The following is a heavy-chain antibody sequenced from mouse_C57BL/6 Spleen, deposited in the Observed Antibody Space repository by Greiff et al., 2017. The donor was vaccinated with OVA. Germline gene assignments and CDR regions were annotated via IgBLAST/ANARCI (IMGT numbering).Heavy chain of an antibody. J-gene: IGHJ2*01. D-gene: IGHD1-1*02. CDR3: ARDYGPHYYFDY. CDR1: GFTFSSYA. Sequence: EVKLLESGGGLVKPGGSLKLSCAASGFTFSSYAMSWVRQTPEKRLEWVATISDGGSYTYYPDNVKGRFTISRDNAKNNLYLQMSHLKSEDTAMYYCARDYGPHYYFDYWGQGTTLTVSS. V-gene: IGHV5-4*01. CDR2: ISDGGSYT.